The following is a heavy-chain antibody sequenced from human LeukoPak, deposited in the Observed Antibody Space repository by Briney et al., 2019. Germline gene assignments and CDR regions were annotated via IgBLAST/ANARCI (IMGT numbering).Heavy chain of an antibody. D-gene: IGHD2-15*01. J-gene: IGHJ4*02. CDR1: GGSISSYY. CDR3: ARRYCSGGTCYGDY. V-gene: IGHV4-59*08. Sequence: SETLSLTCTVSGGSISSYYWSWIRQPQGKGLEWIGYIYYSGSTNYNPSLKSRVTIAVDTSKNQFSLKLSSVTAADTAVYYCARRYCSGGTCYGDYWGQGTLVTVSS. CDR2: IYYSGST.